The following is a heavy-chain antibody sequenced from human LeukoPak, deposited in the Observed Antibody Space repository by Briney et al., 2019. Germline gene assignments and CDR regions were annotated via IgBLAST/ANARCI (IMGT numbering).Heavy chain of an antibody. CDR3: ARDHRYFYDSGGYYISYFDL. J-gene: IGHJ2*01. CDR1: GFAVSNNY. Sequence: GGSLRLSCAASGFAVSNNYMTWVRQAPGEGLEWVSVIYSDGSTYYADSVKGRFTISRDNSKNTLYLQMNSLRVEDTAVYYCARDHRYFYDSGGYYISYFDLWGRGTLVTVSS. V-gene: IGHV3-66*01. CDR2: IYSDGST. D-gene: IGHD3-22*01.